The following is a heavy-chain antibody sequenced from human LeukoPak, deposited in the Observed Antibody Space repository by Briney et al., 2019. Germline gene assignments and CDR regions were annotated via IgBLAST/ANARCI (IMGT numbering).Heavy chain of an antibody. V-gene: IGHV4-34*01. CDR1: DGSFSNYY. Sequence: PSETLSLTCAVSDGSFSNYYWSWFRQSPGGGLEWIAEIYPSETAKYNPSLWSRVTISADTSKSQFSLRLSSVTAADTAVYYCAGYHQWFLNDRWGQGTLVTVSS. CDR3: AGYHQWFLNDR. J-gene: IGHJ5*02. CDR2: IYPSETA. D-gene: IGHD2-8*01.